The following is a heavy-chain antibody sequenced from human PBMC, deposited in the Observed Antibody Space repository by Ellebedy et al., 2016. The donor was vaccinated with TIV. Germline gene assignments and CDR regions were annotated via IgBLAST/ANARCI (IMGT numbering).Heavy chain of an antibody. V-gene: IGHV4-34*01. CDR3: ARVLNPAGSGSYYNYYYCGMDV. Sequence: SETLSLXCAVYGGSFSGYYWSWIRQPPGKGLEWIGEINHSGSTNYNPSLKSRVTISVDTSKNQFSLKLSSVTAADTAVYYCARVLNPAGSGSYYNYYYCGMDVWGQGTTVTVSS. CDR1: GGSFSGYY. D-gene: IGHD3-10*01. J-gene: IGHJ6*02. CDR2: INHSGST.